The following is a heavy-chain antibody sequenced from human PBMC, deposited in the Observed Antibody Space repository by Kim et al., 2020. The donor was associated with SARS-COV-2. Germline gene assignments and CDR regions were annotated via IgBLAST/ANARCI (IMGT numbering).Heavy chain of an antibody. CDR1: GFTFSSYA. D-gene: IGHD1-1*01. J-gene: IGHJ3*02. CDR2: ISGSGGST. Sequence: GGSLRLSCAASGFTFSSYAMSWVRQAPGKGLEWVSAISGSGGSTYYADSVKGRFTISRDNSKNTLYLQMNSLRAEDTAVYYCAKDLAPSGLEHLGGAFDIWGQGTMVTVSS. V-gene: IGHV3-23*01. CDR3: AKDLAPSGLEHLGGAFDI.